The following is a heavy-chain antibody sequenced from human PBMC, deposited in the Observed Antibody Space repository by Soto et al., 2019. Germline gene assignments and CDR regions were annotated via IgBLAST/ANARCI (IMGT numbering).Heavy chain of an antibody. V-gene: IGHV4-31*03. CDR2: IYYSGST. CDR1: GGSISSGGYY. Sequence: QVQLQESGPGLVKPSQTLSLTCTVSGGSISSGGYYWSWIRQHPGKCLEWIGYIYYSGSTYYNPSLKSRVTISVDTSKNQFSLKLSSVTAADTAVYYCAREDVYYYDSSGYYGYAFDIWGQGTMVTVSS. J-gene: IGHJ3*02. CDR3: AREDVYYYDSSGYYGYAFDI. D-gene: IGHD3-22*01.